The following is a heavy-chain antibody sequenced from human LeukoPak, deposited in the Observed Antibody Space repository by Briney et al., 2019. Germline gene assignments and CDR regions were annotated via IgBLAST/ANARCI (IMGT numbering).Heavy chain of an antibody. Sequence: ASVKVSCKASGYTFTNHGISWVRQAPGQGLEWMGWISAYNGDTNYAQKLQGRVTMTTDTSTSTAYMELRSLRSDDTAVHYCARDPSNSSGWMTWFDPWGQGTLVTVSS. V-gene: IGHV1-18*01. CDR2: ISAYNGDT. CDR1: GYTFTNHG. J-gene: IGHJ5*02. D-gene: IGHD6-19*01. CDR3: ARDPSNSSGWMTWFDP.